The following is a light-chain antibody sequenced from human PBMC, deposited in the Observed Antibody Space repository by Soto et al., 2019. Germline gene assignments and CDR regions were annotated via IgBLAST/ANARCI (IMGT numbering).Light chain of an antibody. V-gene: IGKV3-20*01. Sequence: EILLTQSPATLSLSPVDRATLTCRASQSITNNFLAWYQHKPGQAPRLLIYGASTRASGIPDRFSGSGSGTDFTLVLDRLEPEDFALYFCHQYGGSMETFGQGTKVEI. CDR1: QSITNNF. CDR2: GAS. CDR3: HQYGGSMET. J-gene: IGKJ1*01.